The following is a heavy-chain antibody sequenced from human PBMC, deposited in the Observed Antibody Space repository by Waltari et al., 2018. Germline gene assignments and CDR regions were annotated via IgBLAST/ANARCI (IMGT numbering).Heavy chain of an antibody. V-gene: IGHV1-24*01. CDR3: TRDRVGYCSGGTCYSRWFDP. CDR2: VDPEYGEA. CDR1: GYSLTESA. Sequence: QVQLVQSGAEVKKPGASVKVSCRVSGYSLTESALHWVRQAPGTGLEWLGGVDPEYGEAVYAQEFQGRVTMTEDTSKDTAYMELSSLTYEDTAVYYCTRDRVGYCSGGTCYSRWFDPWGQGTLVTVSS. D-gene: IGHD2-15*01. J-gene: IGHJ5*02.